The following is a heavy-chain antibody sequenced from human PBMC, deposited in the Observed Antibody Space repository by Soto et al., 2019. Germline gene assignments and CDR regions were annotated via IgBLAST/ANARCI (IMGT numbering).Heavy chain of an antibody. Sequence: VQLLESGGGLVQPGGSLRLSCVASGFTFSNYAMTWVRQAPGRGLEWVAVISFDGINKYYADSVKGRFTISRDNSKNTLYLQMNSLRAEDTAVYYCASRVPHGTYGAPYFQHWGQGTLVSVS. V-gene: IGHV3-30*03. CDR3: ASRVPHGTYGAPYFQH. CDR2: ISFDGINK. CDR1: GFTFSNYA. D-gene: IGHD1-26*01. J-gene: IGHJ1*01.